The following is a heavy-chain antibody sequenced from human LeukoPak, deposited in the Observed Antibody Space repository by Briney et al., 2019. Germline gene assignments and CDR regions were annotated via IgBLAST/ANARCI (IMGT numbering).Heavy chain of an antibody. Sequence: GGSLRLSCAASGFTFSSYAMHWVRQAPGKGLEYVSAISSNRGSTYYANSVKGRFTISRDNSKNTLYLQMGSLRAEDMAVYYCARVYNWNYGIFDYWGQGTLVTVSS. V-gene: IGHV3-64*01. CDR1: GFTFSSYA. CDR2: ISSNRGST. J-gene: IGHJ4*02. CDR3: ARVYNWNYGIFDY. D-gene: IGHD1-7*01.